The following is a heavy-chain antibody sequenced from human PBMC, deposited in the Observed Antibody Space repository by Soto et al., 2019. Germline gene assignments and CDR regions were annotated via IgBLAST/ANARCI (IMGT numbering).Heavy chain of an antibody. J-gene: IGHJ4*02. D-gene: IGHD2-15*01. CDR1: GYTFTSYY. CDR2: INPSGGST. V-gene: IGHV1-46*01. CDR3: ASSPAPLVVVAATSGFDY. Sequence: ASVKVSCKASGYTFTSYYMHWVRQAPGQGLEWMGIINPSGGSTSYAQKFQGRVTMTRDTSTSTVYMELSSLRSEDTAVYYCASSPAPLVVVAATSGFDYWGKGTLVTVSS.